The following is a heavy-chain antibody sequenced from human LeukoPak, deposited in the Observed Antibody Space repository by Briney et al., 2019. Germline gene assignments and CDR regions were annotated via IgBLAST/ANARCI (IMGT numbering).Heavy chain of an antibody. D-gene: IGHD4-17*01. CDR3: ARWDYGTYYFDF. CDR2: IYPGDSDT. Sequence: GESLKISCKGSGYSFTTYWIGWLRQMPGKGLEWMGIIYPGDSDTRYSPSFQGQVTISADKSINTAYLQWGSLKASDTAMYYCARWDYGTYYFDFWGQGALVTVSS. J-gene: IGHJ4*02. V-gene: IGHV5-51*01. CDR1: GYSFTTYW.